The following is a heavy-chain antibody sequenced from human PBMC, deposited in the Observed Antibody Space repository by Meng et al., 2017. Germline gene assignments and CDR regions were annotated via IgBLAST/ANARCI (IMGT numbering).Heavy chain of an antibody. Sequence: LTSVAGQGNASQTLSLTCYIPGESVSSNSASWNWIRQSPSRGLEWLGRTYYRSKWYNDYAVSVKSRININPDTSKNQFSLQLNSVTPEDTAVYYCARDFGYSGSLDYWGQGTLVTVSS. CDR1: GESVSSNSAS. J-gene: IGHJ4*02. CDR2: TYYRSKWYN. V-gene: IGHV6-1*01. CDR3: ARDFGYSGSLDY. D-gene: IGHD3-10*01.